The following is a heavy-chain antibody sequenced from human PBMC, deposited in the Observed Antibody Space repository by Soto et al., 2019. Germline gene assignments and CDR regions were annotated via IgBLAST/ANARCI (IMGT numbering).Heavy chain of an antibody. V-gene: IGHV1-2*02. CDR1: GYAFTRHA. D-gene: IGHD3-10*01. Sequence: AASVKVSCKASGYAFTRHATPWVRQTPGEGPEWMGGIDANSGGTNYAQKLQGRVTMSRDTSISAAYMELSSLQADDAAVYYCERARGGAGTYCIDYWGQGALVTVSS. CDR3: ERARGGAGTYCIDY. J-gene: IGHJ4*02. CDR2: IDANSGGT.